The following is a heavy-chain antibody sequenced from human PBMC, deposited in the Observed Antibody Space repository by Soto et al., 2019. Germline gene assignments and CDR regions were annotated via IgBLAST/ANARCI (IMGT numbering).Heavy chain of an antibody. J-gene: IGHJ5*02. Sequence: QVQLQESGPGLVKPSETLSLTCTVSGGSISSYYWSWIRQPPGKGLEWIGYIYYSGSTNYNPSLKSRVTISVDTSKTQFSLKLSSVTAADTAVYYCARAGGRELVVAATPWTFDPWGQGTLVTVSS. V-gene: IGHV4-59*01. D-gene: IGHD2-15*01. CDR3: ARAGGRELVVAATPWTFDP. CDR1: GGSISSYY. CDR2: IYYSGST.